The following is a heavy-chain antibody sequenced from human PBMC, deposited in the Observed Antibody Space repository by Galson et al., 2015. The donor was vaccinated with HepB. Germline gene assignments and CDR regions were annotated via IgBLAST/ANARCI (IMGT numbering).Heavy chain of an antibody. CDR1: GFTFSRYG. V-gene: IGHV3-33*01. Sequence: SLTVSCSASGFTFSRYGMPWVREAPRKGLDWVAAIQLDGSKEDYATPVKGRFTISRDDSKNTVSLQMNSLGAEDSAVFSGGRDFSYGSLDFGNWGQGTLVTVFS. CDR3: GRDFSYGSLDFGN. D-gene: IGHD6-6*01. CDR2: IQLDGSKE. J-gene: IGHJ4*02.